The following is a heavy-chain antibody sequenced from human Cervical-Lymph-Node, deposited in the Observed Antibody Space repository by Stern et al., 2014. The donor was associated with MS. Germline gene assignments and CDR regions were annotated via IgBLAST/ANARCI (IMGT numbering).Heavy chain of an antibody. CDR1: GFTFRSYA. J-gene: IGHJ2*01. Sequence: EVQLVESGGGLVQPGGSLRLSCAASGFTFRSYAMHCVRQAPGKGLEYVSVISSNWGSTYYATSVKGSFTISRCNSKNTLYLHMGSLRVEDMAVYYCARGVTYCGGDCYGWYFDLWGRGTLVTVSS. D-gene: IGHD2-21*02. CDR2: ISSNWGST. CDR3: ARGVTYCGGDCYGWYFDL. V-gene: IGHV3-64*01.